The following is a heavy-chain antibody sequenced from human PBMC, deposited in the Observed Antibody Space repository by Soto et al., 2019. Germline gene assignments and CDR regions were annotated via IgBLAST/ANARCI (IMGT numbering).Heavy chain of an antibody. CDR3: AREREYCGGDCYPAHFDY. Sequence: SETLSLTCTVSGGSVSSGSYYWSWIRQPPGKGLEWIGYIYYSGSTNYNPSLKSRVTISVDTSKNQFSLKLSSVTAADTAVYYCAREREYCGGDCYPAHFDYWGRGTLVTVSS. J-gene: IGHJ4*02. D-gene: IGHD2-21*02. V-gene: IGHV4-61*01. CDR1: GGSVSSGSYY. CDR2: IYYSGST.